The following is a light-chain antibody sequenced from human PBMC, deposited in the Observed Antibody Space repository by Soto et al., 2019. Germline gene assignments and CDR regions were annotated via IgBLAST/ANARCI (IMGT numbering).Light chain of an antibody. J-gene: IGLJ1*01. CDR3: ASWDDSLSGYV. CDR1: SSSIGSNY. Sequence: QSVLTQPPSASGTPRQRVTIFCSGSSSSIGSNYVYWYQQLPGTAPKLLIYKNNQRPSGVPDRFSGSKSGTSASLAISGLRSEDEADYHCASWDDSLSGYVFGTGTKVTVL. CDR2: KNN. V-gene: IGLV1-47*01.